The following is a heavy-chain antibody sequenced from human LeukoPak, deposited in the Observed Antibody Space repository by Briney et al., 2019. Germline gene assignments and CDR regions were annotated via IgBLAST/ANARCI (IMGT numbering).Heavy chain of an antibody. D-gene: IGHD3-10*01. CDR1: RGSISSYY. V-gene: IGHV4-4*07. J-gene: IGHJ4*02. CDR2: IYTSGST. Sequence: SDSLSLTCMVSRGSISSYYRSWIRQPAGRGLEWIVRIYTSGSTNYNPSLKSRVTILVDTSKNQFSLKLSSVTAADTAVYYCASEIRGGSHYWGQGTLVTVSS. CDR3: ASEIRGGSHY.